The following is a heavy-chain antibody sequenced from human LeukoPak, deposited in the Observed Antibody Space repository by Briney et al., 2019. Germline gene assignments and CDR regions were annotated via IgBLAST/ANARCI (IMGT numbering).Heavy chain of an antibody. D-gene: IGHD3-22*01. CDR2: IHPSGML. V-gene: IGHV4-31*03. Sequence: SETLSLTCTVSGASFSSGDQYWNWIRQSPGKGLEWIGSIHPSGMLYNNPSLGSRVTISIDTSKNQFSLNLNSVTAADTAVYFCSRGLDSRKLGYWGQGTLVTVSS. CDR3: SRGLDSRKLGY. CDR1: GASFSSGDQY. J-gene: IGHJ4*02.